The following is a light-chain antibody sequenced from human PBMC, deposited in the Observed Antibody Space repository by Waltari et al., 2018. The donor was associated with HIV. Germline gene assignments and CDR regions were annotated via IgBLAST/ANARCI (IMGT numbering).Light chain of an antibody. J-gene: IGLJ1*01. CDR2: EVN. V-gene: IGLV2-14*01. CDR3: SSYTSINTRV. Sequence: QSALTQPASVSESPGQSITISCTGTTSDVGLYKFVSWYQQYPGRAPELLIYEVNNRPSGVSNRFSGSKSGDTASLTISGLQAEDEADYYCSSYTSINTRVFGTGTTVTVL. CDR1: TSDVGLYKF.